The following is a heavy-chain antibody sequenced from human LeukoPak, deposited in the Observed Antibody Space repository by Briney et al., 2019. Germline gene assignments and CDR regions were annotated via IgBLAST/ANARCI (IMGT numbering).Heavy chain of an antibody. Sequence: SETLSLTCTVSGGSISSGGYYWSWIRQHPGKGLEWIGYIYYSGSTYYNPSLKSRVTISVDTSKNQFSLKLSSVTAADTAVYYCARDRPGAGTFVYWGQGTLVTVSS. CDR3: ARDRPGAGTFVY. J-gene: IGHJ4*02. V-gene: IGHV4-31*03. CDR1: GGSISSGGYY. CDR2: IYYSGST. D-gene: IGHD6-19*01.